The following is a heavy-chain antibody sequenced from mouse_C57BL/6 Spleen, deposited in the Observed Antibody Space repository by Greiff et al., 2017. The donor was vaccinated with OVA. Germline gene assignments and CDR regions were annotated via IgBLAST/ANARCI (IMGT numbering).Heavy chain of an antibody. CDR3: ARKEEDLLGWYFDV. J-gene: IGHJ1*03. D-gene: IGHD2-1*01. V-gene: IGHV1-72*01. CDR2: IDPNSGGT. Sequence: QQSCKASGYTFTSYWMHWVKQRPGRGLEWIGRIDPNSGGTKYNEKFKSKATLTVDKPSSTAYMQLSSLTSEDSAVYYCARKEEDLLGWYFDVWGTGTTVTVSS. CDR1: GYTFTSYW.